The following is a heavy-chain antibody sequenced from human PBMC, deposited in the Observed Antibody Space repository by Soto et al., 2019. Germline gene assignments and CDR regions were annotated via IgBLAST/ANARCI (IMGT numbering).Heavy chain of an antibody. Sequence: ASVKVSCKASGYTFTSYAMHWVRQAPGQRLEWMGWINAGNGNTKYSQKFQGRVTITRDTSASTAYMELSSLRSEDTAVYYCARVAVAGTVNFDIWGQGTMVTVSS. CDR3: ARVAVAGTVNFDI. CDR1: GYTFTSYA. D-gene: IGHD6-19*01. CDR2: INAGNGNT. J-gene: IGHJ3*02. V-gene: IGHV1-3*01.